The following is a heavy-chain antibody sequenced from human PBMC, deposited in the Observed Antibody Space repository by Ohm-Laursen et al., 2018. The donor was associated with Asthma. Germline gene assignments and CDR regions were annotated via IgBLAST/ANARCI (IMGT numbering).Heavy chain of an antibody. V-gene: IGHV4-39*01. Sequence: SETLSLTCTVSGGSISSSSYYWGWIRQPPGKGLEWIGSIYYSGSTYYNPSLKSRVTISVDTSKNQFSLKLSSVTAADTAVYYCARGLRNTFDIWGQGTMVTVSS. J-gene: IGHJ3*02. D-gene: IGHD4-17*01. CDR3: ARGLRNTFDI. CDR2: IYYSGST. CDR1: GGSISSSSYY.